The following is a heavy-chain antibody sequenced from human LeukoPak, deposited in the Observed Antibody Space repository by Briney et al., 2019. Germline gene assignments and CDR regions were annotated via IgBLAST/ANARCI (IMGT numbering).Heavy chain of an antibody. Sequence: GGSLRLSCAASGFTFTSYVMSWVRQAPRKGLEWVTTISVSGGSTYYATSVKARFTISRDNSKNTLYLQMSSLTAEDTALYYCAKGAGSSPSNSFDSWGQGALVSVSS. D-gene: IGHD6-6*01. CDR2: ISVSGGST. J-gene: IGHJ5*01. CDR3: AKGAGSSPSNSFDS. V-gene: IGHV3-23*01. CDR1: GFTFTSYV.